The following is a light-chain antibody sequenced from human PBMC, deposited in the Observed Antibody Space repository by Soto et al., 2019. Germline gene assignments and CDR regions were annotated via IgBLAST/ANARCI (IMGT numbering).Light chain of an antibody. Sequence: DIQMTQSPSSLSASVGDSVTITCRASQSISNYLNWYQQKPGKAPKLLIYAASSLQSGVPSRFSGSGSGTDFTLTINSLQPEDFATYHCQQSYSSPYTFGQGTKVDIK. V-gene: IGKV1-39*01. CDR1: QSISNY. CDR3: QQSYSSPYT. CDR2: AAS. J-gene: IGKJ2*01.